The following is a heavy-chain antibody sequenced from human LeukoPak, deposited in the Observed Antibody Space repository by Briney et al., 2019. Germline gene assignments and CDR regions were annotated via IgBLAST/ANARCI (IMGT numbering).Heavy chain of an antibody. Sequence: NASETLSLTCAVYGGSFSGYYWSWIRQPPGKGLEWIGEINHSGSTNYNPSLKSRVTISVDTSKNQFSLKLSSVTAADTAVYYCARRPLRFIVGASRPFDYWGQGTLVTVSS. CDR1: GGSFSGYY. J-gene: IGHJ4*02. CDR3: ARRPLRFIVGASRPFDY. V-gene: IGHV4-34*01. D-gene: IGHD1-26*01. CDR2: INHSGST.